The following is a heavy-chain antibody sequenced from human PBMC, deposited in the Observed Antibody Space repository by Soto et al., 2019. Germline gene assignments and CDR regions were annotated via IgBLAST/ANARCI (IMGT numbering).Heavy chain of an antibody. CDR3: ARAPLGPDAFDI. CDR1: GGSISSGGYS. Sequence: SETLSLTCAVSGGSISSGGYSWSWIRQPPGKGLEWIGYIYHSGSTYYNPSLKSRVTISVDRSKKQFSLKLSSVTAADTAVYYCARAPLGPDAFDIWGQGTMVT. J-gene: IGHJ3*02. CDR2: IYHSGST. V-gene: IGHV4-30-2*01. D-gene: IGHD7-27*01.